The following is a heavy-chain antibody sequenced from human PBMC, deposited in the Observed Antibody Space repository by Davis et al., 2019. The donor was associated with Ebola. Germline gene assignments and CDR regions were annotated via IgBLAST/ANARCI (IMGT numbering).Heavy chain of an antibody. CDR1: GYTFTSYG. Sequence: AASVKVSCKASGYTFTSYGISWLRQAPGQGLEWMGWISAYNGNTKYAQKLQGRVTMTTDTSTSTAYMELKSLRSDDTAVYYCAREGGTVVTLYYYGMDVWGQGTTVTVSS. D-gene: IGHD4-23*01. CDR3: AREGGTVVTLYYYGMDV. J-gene: IGHJ6*02. V-gene: IGHV1-18*01. CDR2: ISAYNGNT.